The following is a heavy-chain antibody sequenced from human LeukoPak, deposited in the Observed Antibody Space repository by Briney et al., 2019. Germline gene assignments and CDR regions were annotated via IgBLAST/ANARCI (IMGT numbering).Heavy chain of an antibody. V-gene: IGHV3-23*01. CDR1: GFTFNTYD. CDR2: ISISGDDT. Sequence: GGSLRLSCTVFGFTFNTYDMTWVRQAPGKGLAWVSGISISGDDTYYADSVKGRFTVSRDNSKNTLYLQMNSLRVDDTAVYYCVKGNWLDNWGQGALVAVAS. J-gene: IGHJ4*02. CDR3: VKGNWLDN. D-gene: IGHD1-1*01.